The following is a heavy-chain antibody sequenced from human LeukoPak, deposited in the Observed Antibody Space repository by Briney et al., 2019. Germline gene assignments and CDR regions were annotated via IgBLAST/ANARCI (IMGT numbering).Heavy chain of an antibody. D-gene: IGHD3-22*01. V-gene: IGHV2-5*02. CDR2: IYWDDAK. CDR1: GFSLRTTGVG. J-gene: IGHJ4*02. CDR3: AHSQNYYESSGYYSSFDY. Sequence: SGPTLVKPTQTLTLTCTFSGFSLRTTGVGVGWIRQPPGKALEWLALIYWDDAKRYSPSLKRRLTITKDTSKNQVVLTVTNMDPMDKATYFCAHSQNYYESSGYYSSFDYWGQGTLVTVSS.